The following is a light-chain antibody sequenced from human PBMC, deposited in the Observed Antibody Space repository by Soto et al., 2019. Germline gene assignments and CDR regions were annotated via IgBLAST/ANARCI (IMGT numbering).Light chain of an antibody. CDR2: GAS. V-gene: IGKV3-20*01. J-gene: IGKJ1*01. CDR1: QSVSSSY. Sequence: EIVLTQSPGTLSLSPGERATLSCRASQSVSSSYLAWYLQKPGQAPILLIYGASTRATGIPGRFSGSGSGTDFTLTISRLEPEDFAVYYCQKYGSSPGTFGQGTKVEIK. CDR3: QKYGSSPGT.